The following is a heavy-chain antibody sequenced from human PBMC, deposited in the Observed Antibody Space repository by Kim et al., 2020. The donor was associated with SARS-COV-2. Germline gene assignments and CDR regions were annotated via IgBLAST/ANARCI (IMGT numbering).Heavy chain of an antibody. Sequence: GGSLRLSCAASGFTFSSYGMHWVRQAPGKGLEWVAVIWYDGSNKYYADSVKGRFTISRDNSKNTLYLQMNSLRAEDTAVYYCARDYGSGSYSIDYWGQGTLFTVSS. D-gene: IGHD3-10*01. V-gene: IGHV3-33*01. CDR1: GFTFSSYG. J-gene: IGHJ4*02. CDR2: IWYDGSNK. CDR3: ARDYGSGSYSIDY.